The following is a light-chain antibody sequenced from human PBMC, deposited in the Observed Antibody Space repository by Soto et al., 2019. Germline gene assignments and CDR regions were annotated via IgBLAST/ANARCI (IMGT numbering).Light chain of an antibody. Sequence: ELGLTQSRATLSLSPGERATLSCRASQGVSSYLAWDQQKPGQAPRLRIYDASNRATGIPARFSGSGSGTYFTLTITSPEPEYFAVYYCHQYDNSQTVGQGTNV. CDR1: QGVSSY. J-gene: IGKJ1*01. V-gene: IGKV3-11*01. CDR3: HQYDNSQT. CDR2: DAS.